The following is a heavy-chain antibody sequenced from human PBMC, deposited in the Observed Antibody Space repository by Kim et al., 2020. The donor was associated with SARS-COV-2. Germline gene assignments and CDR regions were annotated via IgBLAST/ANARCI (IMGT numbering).Heavy chain of an antibody. V-gene: IGHV5-51*01. CDR2: IFPEDPGA. J-gene: IGHJ6*03. CDR3: TRFRTYYYFMDV. Sequence: GESLKISCQGSGYNFSLYWIAWVRQVPGKGLEWMGYIFPEDPGAEYSPSVEGQFTISVDKSLNTAYLQWSSLKASDTAIYYCTRFRTYYYFMDVWGEGTT. CDR1: GYNFSLYW.